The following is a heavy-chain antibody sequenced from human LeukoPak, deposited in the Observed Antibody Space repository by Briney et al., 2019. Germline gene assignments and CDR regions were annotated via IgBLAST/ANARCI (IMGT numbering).Heavy chain of an antibody. CDR1: GFTVSSNS. D-gene: IGHD3-10*01. V-gene: IGHV3-53*01. CDR3: AKDDAWIRFGE. Sequence: PGGSLRLSCTVSGFTVSSNSMSWVRQAPGKGLEWVSFIYSGGNTHYSDSVKGRFTISRDNSKNTLYLEVISLTAEDTAVYYCAKDDAWIRFGEWSQGTLVTVSS. J-gene: IGHJ4*02. CDR2: IYSGGNT.